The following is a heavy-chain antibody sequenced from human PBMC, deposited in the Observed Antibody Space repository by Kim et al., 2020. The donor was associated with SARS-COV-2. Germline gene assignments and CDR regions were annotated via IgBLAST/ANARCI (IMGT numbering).Heavy chain of an antibody. J-gene: IGHJ3*02. D-gene: IGHD3-22*01. V-gene: IGHV3-21*01. CDR1: GFTFSSYS. Sequence: GGSLRLSCAASGFTFSSYSMNWVRQAPGKGLEWVSSISSSSSYIYYADSVKGRFTISRDNAKNSLYLQMNSLRAEDTAVYYCARDIIPTYYYDSSGYPGSDAFDIWGQGTMVTVSS. CDR3: ARDIIPTYYYDSSGYPGSDAFDI. CDR2: ISSSSSYI.